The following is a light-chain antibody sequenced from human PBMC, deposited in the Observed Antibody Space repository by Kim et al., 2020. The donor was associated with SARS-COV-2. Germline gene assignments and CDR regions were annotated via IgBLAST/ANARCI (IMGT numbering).Light chain of an antibody. J-gene: IGKJ4*01. CDR3: QQRRSWPLT. CDR1: QSVSSY. Sequence: LSPGERATRSCRASQSVSSYLAWYQQKPGQAPRLLIYAASNRATGIPARFSGSGSGTDFTLTIASLEPEDFAVYYCQQRRSWPLTFGGGTKVDIK. V-gene: IGKV3-11*01. CDR2: AAS.